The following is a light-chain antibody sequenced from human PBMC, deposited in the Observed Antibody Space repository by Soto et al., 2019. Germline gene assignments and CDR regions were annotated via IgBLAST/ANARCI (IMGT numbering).Light chain of an antibody. Sequence: AIQMTQSPSSLSASVGDRVTITCRASRDIGNDLGWYQQKPGKAPKHLIFAASNLQSGVPSRFSGGGSGTDFPLTISSLQADDFATYYCLQHFNFSWTLGQGTKVE. V-gene: IGKV1-6*01. CDR1: RDIGND. CDR3: LQHFNFSWT. J-gene: IGKJ1*01. CDR2: AAS.